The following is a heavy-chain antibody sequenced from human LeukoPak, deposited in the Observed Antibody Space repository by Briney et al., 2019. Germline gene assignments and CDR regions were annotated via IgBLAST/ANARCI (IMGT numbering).Heavy chain of an antibody. CDR3: ARDGSNYDAFDI. CDR1: GYTFTSYY. D-gene: IGHD4-11*01. J-gene: IGHJ3*02. CDR2: INPSGGST. V-gene: IGHV1-46*01. Sequence: GASVKVSCKASGYTFTSYYMHWVRQAPGQGLEWMGIINPSGGSTSYAQKFQGRVTMTRDASTSTVYMELSSLRSEDTVVYYCARDGSNYDAFDIWGQGTMVTVSS.